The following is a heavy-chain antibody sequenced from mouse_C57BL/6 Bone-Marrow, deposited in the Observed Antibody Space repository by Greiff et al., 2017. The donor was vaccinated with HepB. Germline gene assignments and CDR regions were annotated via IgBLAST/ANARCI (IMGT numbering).Heavy chain of an antibody. CDR1: GYTFTSYG. CDR2: IYPRSGNT. Sequence: VQLQQSGAELARPGASVKLSCKASGYTFTSYGISWVKQRTGQGLEWIGEIYPRSGNTYYNEKFKGKATLTADKSSSTAYMELRSLTSEDSAVDFCAREGVWGYDRSWFAYWGQGTLVTVSA. V-gene: IGHV1-81*01. CDR3: AREGVWGYDRSWFAY. D-gene: IGHD2-2*01. J-gene: IGHJ3*01.